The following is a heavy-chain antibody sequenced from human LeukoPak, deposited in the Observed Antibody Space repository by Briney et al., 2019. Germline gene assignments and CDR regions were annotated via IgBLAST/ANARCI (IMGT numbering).Heavy chain of an antibody. CDR3: GTLRRYSGYVDY. V-gene: IGHV4-59*01. CDR2: VYYSGST. J-gene: IGHJ4*02. CDR1: GGSISSDY. Sequence: KSSEILSLTCTVSGGSISSDYWSWIRQPPGKGLEWIGYVYYSGSTNYNPSLKSRVTISIDTSKNQFSLKLSSVTAADTAVYYCGTLRRYSGYVDYWGQGTLVTVSS. D-gene: IGHD5-12*01.